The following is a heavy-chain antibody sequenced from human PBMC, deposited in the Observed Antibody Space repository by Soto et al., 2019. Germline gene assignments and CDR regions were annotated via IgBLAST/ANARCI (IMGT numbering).Heavy chain of an antibody. CDR1: GGSISSYY. Sequence: QVQLQESGPGLVKPSETLSLTCTVSGGSISSYYWSWIRQPPGKGLEWIGYIYYSGSTNYNPSLKSRVPISVDTSKNQCSLKLSSVTAADTYVYYCARRYGSCFDYWGQGTLVTVSS. D-gene: IGHD5-18*01. CDR2: IYYSGST. J-gene: IGHJ4*02. CDR3: ARRYGSCFDY. V-gene: IGHV4-59*08.